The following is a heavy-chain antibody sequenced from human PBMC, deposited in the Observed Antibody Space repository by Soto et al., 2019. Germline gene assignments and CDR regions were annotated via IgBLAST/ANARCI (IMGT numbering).Heavy chain of an antibody. CDR3: ARAGFWSGYYRWFDP. Sequence: SETLSLTCTVSGGSISSGDYYWSWIRQPPGKGLEWIGYIYYSGSTYYNPSLKSRVTISVDTSKNQFSLKLSSVTAADTAVYYCARAGFWSGYYRWFDPWGQGTLVTVSS. J-gene: IGHJ5*02. D-gene: IGHD3-3*01. CDR1: GGSISSGDYY. V-gene: IGHV4-30-4*01. CDR2: IYYSGST.